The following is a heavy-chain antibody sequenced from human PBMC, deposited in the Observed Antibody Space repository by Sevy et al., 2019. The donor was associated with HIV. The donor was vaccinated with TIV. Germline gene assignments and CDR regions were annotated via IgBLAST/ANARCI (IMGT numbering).Heavy chain of an antibody. CDR1: GFTFSSYS. D-gene: IGHD3-3*01. V-gene: IGHV3-48*02. CDR3: ARQSGYPGVGAFDI. CDR2: ISSSSSTI. Sequence: GGSLRLSCAASGFTFSSYSMNWVRQAPGKGLEWVSYISSSSSTIYYADSVKGRFTISRDNAKNSLYLQMNSLRDEDTAVYYCARQSGYPGVGAFDIWAKGQWSPSPQ. J-gene: IGHJ3*02.